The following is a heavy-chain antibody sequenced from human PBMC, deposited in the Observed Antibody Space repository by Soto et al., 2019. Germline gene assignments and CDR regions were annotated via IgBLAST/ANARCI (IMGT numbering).Heavy chain of an antibody. D-gene: IGHD3-10*01. CDR1: GGTFSSYA. V-gene: IGHV1-69*01. CDR2: IIPIFGTA. J-gene: IGHJ5*02. Sequence: QVQLVQSGAEVKKPGSSVKVSCKASGGTFSSYAISWVRQAPGQGLEWMGGIIPIFGTANYAQKFQGRVTITADESTSTAYVEVSSLRSEDTAVYYCARDRGYYYGSGSRGFDPWGQGTLVTVSS. CDR3: ARDRGYYYGSGSRGFDP.